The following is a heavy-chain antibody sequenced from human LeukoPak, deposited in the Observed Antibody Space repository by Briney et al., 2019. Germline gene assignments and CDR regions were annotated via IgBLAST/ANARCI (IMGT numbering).Heavy chain of an antibody. D-gene: IGHD1-1*01. V-gene: IGHV3-30*03. CDR3: MRPMTTTRNFEH. J-gene: IGHJ4*02. Sequence: PGRSLRLSCAASGFTFSSQPMHWVRQTPGKGLEWVALISFDGKNKFYGDSVIGRFTISRDNTKNTLFLQMNSLRAEDMGVYYSMRPMTTTRNFEHWGQGSLVTVSS. CDR2: ISFDGKNK. CDR1: GFTFSSQP.